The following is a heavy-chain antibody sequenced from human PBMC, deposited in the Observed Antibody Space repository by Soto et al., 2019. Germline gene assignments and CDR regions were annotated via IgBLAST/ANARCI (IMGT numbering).Heavy chain of an antibody. D-gene: IGHD5-12*01. V-gene: IGHV3-53*01. Sequence: PGGSLRLSCAASGFTVSSNYMSWVRQAPGKGLEWVSVIYSGGSTYYADSVKGRFTISRDNSKNTLYLQMNSLRAEDTAVYYCARDSNSGYGYYYYGMDVWGQGTTVTVSS. CDR1: GFTVSSNY. CDR2: IYSGGST. CDR3: ARDSNSGYGYYYYGMDV. J-gene: IGHJ6*02.